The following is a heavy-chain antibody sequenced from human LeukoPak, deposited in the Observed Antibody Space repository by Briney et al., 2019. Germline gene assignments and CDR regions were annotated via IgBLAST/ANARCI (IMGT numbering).Heavy chain of an antibody. V-gene: IGHV3-30*03. CDR3: AGDGHTGMAVYHFDY. CDR1: GLSFSKYG. J-gene: IGHJ4*02. CDR2: ISHDGSNK. D-gene: IGHD5-18*01. Sequence: PGGSLRLSCAASGLSFSKYGMHWVRQAPGKGLEWVAVISHDGSNKYYADSVKGRFTISRDNSKNTLYLQMNSLRAEETAVYYCAGDGHTGMAVYHFDYWGQGALVTVSS.